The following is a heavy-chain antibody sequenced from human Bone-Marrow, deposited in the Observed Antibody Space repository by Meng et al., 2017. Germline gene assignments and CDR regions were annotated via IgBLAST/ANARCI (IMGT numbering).Heavy chain of an antibody. J-gene: IGHJ3*02. CDR2: IKQDGSER. CDR3: ARAGTGSYSGGGSDI. D-gene: IGHD1-26*01. V-gene: IGHV3-7*01. CDR1: GFTFYEYW. Sequence: GGSLRLSCAASGFTFYEYWMTWVRQAPGKGLEWVATIKQDGSERHYVDSLKGRFIISRDNTKKSLYLQMNGLRAEDTAVYFCARAGTGSYSGGGSDIWGQGTMVTVSS.